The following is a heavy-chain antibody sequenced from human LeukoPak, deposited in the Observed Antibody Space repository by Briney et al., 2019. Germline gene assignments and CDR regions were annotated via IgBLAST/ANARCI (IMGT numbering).Heavy chain of an antibody. J-gene: IGHJ5*02. CDR3: ARDLSREVLRYFDWFWFDP. V-gene: IGHV7-4-1*02. CDR2: INTNTGNP. D-gene: IGHD3-9*01. Sequence: ASVKVSCKASGYTFTGYYMHWVRQAPGQGLEWMGWINTNTGNPTYAQGFTGRFVFSLDTSVSTAYLQISSLKAEDTAVYYCARDLSREVLRYFDWFWFDPWGQGTLVTVSS. CDR1: GYTFTGYY.